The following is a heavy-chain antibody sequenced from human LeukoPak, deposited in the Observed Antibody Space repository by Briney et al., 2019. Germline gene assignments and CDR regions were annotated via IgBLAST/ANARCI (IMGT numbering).Heavy chain of an antibody. CDR3: ARGRDSSGADY. D-gene: IGHD3-22*01. J-gene: IGHJ4*02. CDR2: IIPIFGTA. CDR1: GYTFTGYY. V-gene: IGHV1-69*13. Sequence: SVKVSCKASGYTFTGYYMHWVRQAPGQGLEWMGGIIPIFGTANYAQKFQGRVTITADESTSTAYMELSSLRSEDTAVYYCARGRDSSGADYWGQGTLVTVSS.